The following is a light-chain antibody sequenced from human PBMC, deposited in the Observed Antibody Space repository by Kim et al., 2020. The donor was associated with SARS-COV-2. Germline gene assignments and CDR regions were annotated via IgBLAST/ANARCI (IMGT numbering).Light chain of an antibody. J-gene: IGKJ1*01. CDR2: STS. CDR1: QGIRNY. CDR3: HQYNTYPWT. Sequence: ASVGDRVTITCRASQGIRNYLAWFQQKPGKAPKSLISSTSTLQSGVPSKFSGSESGTDFTLTINSLQPDGVATYYCHQYNTYPWTFGQGTKVDIK. V-gene: IGKV1-16*02.